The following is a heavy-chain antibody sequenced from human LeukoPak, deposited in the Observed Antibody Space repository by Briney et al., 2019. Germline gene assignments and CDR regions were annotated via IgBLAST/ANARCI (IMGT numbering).Heavy chain of an antibody. CDR2: MSPDSGNA. D-gene: IGHD2-8*02. J-gene: IGHJ4*02. CDR3: ARLSETPAFYPGGRYLYLAY. CDR1: GYTFTSYE. Sequence: ASVKVSCKASGYTFTSYEISWVRQAPGQGLEWMGWMSPDSGNAGSAQKFQGRVTMTRDTSTSTAYMELSSLKSEDTAVYYCARLSETPAFYPGGRYLYLAYWGQGAQVTVSS. V-gene: IGHV1-8*01.